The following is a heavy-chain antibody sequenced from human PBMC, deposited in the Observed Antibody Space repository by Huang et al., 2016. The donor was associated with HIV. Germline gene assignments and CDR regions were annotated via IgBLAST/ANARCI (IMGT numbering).Heavy chain of an antibody. CDR1: GDSFTSLP. Sequence: QVNLVQSGAEVKKPGSSVKVSCKASGDSFTSLPINWVRQAPGQGLEWRGGVVPRQVSATYAQKCRGRVTISADESTSTSYMERSRLRSDDTAMYYCATSTPMLGESGGWSGKVVITENVPYVDWGQGTLVTVSS. CDR3: ATSTPMLGESGGWSGKVVITENVPYVD. V-gene: IGHV1-69*01. D-gene: IGHD3-22*01. CDR2: VVPRQVSA. J-gene: IGHJ4*02.